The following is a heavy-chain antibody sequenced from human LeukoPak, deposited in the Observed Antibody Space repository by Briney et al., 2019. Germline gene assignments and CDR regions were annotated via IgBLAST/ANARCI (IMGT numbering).Heavy chain of an antibody. CDR2: IYDSWRT. V-gene: IGHV4-59*01. CDR3: ATCRDEFGDYGFTS. J-gene: IGHJ5*02. D-gene: IGHD4-17*01. Sequence: PSETLSLTCTVSGDSINNNYRSWIRQPPGKGLEWIGYIYDSWRTKYNPSLTSRVTISADTSKNLFSLKLTSVTAADTALYYCATCRDEFGDYGFTSWGQGTLVTVSS. CDR1: GDSINNNY.